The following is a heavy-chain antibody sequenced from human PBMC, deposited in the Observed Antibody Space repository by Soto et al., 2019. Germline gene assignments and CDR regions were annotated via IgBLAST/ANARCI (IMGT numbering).Heavy chain of an antibody. CDR1: GGTFSSYA. CDR2: IIPIFGTA. CDR3: ARDLGVGQLVLPVSV. Sequence: ASVKVSCKASGGTFSSYAISWMRQAPGQGLEWMGGIIPIFGTANYAQKFQGRVTITADESTSTAYTELGSLRSEDTAVYYCARDLGVGQLVLPVSVWGQGTTVTVSS. V-gene: IGHV1-69*13. J-gene: IGHJ6*02. D-gene: IGHD6-6*01.